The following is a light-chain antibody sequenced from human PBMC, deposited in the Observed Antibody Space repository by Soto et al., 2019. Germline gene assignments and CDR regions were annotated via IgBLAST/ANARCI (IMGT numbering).Light chain of an antibody. Sequence: QSVLTQPRSVSGSPGQSVTISCTGTSSDVGGYNYVSWYQQHPGKAPKLMIYDVSKRPSGVPDRFSGYKSGNSASLTISGLQADDEADYYCCSYAGSYTFVVFGGGTKLTVL. J-gene: IGLJ2*01. CDR3: CSYAGSYTFVV. V-gene: IGLV2-11*01. CDR1: SSDVGGYNY. CDR2: DVS.